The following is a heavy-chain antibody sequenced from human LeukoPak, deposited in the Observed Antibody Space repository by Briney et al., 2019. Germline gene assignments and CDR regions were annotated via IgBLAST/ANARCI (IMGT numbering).Heavy chain of an antibody. CDR1: GFTITTYY. J-gene: IGHJ3*02. D-gene: IGHD3-3*01. Sequence: GGSLRLSCAASGFTITTYYMSWVRQAPGKGLEWVANIKQDGGEKYYVDSVKGRFSISRDNAKNSVYLQMNSLRADDTAIYYCARPYDFWSRDAFDIWGQGTMVTVSS. CDR2: IKQDGGEK. CDR3: ARPYDFWSRDAFDI. V-gene: IGHV3-7*01.